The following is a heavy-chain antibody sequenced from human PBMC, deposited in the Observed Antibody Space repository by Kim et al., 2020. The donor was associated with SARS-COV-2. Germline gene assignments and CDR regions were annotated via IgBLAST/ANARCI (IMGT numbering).Heavy chain of an antibody. J-gene: IGHJ5*02. D-gene: IGHD3-22*01. CDR3: ARRYYDSSGYTNWFDP. Sequence: SLKGRVTISVDPSKNQFSLKLSSVTAADTAVYYCARRYYDSSGYTNWFDPWGQGTLVTVSS. V-gene: IGHV4-39*01.